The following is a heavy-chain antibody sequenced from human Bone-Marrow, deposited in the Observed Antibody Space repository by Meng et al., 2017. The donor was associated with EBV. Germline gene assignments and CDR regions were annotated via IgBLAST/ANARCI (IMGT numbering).Heavy chain of an antibody. CDR2: INHSGST. V-gene: IGHV4-34*01. CDR3: ARCRKQQLFFRYYFDY. CDR1: GGSFSGYY. Sequence: QVQRQPWGAGLVKPSETLSLTCAVYGGSFSGYYWSWIRQPPGKGLEWIGEINHSGSTNYNPSLKSRVTISVDTSKNQFSLKLSSVTAADTAVYYCARCRKQQLFFRYYFDYWGQGTLVTVSS. D-gene: IGHD6-13*01. J-gene: IGHJ4*02.